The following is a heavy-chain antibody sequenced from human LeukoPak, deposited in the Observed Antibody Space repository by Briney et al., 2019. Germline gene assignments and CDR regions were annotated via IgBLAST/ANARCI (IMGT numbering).Heavy chain of an antibody. Sequence: SETLSLTCAVDGGSFSGYYWSWIRQPPGKGLEWIGEINHSGSTNYNPSLKSRVTISVDTSKNQFSLKLSSVTAADTAVYYCARGRYYYDSSGYYPADYWGQGTLVTVSS. D-gene: IGHD3-22*01. V-gene: IGHV4-34*01. CDR2: INHSGST. CDR1: GGSFSGYY. CDR3: ARGRYYYDSSGYYPADY. J-gene: IGHJ4*02.